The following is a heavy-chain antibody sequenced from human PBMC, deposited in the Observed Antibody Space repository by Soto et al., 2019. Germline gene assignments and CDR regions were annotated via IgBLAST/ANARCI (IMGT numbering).Heavy chain of an antibody. J-gene: IGHJ4*02. CDR3: ARLDYIWGSYRLGPVGD. Sequence: GESLKISCKDSGNSFTSYWIGWVRQMPGKGLEWMGIIYPGDSNTRYSPSFQGQVTISADKSISTAYLQWSSLKASDTAMYYCARLDYIWGSYRLGPVGDWGRGTLVTVSS. D-gene: IGHD3-16*02. CDR2: IYPGDSNT. CDR1: GNSFTSYW. V-gene: IGHV5-51*01.